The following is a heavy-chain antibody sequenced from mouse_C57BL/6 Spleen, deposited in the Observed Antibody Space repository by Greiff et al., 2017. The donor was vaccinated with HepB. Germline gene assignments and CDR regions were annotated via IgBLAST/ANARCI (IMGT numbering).Heavy chain of an antibody. CDR1: GYTFTSYW. CDR3: ARRPGTGFAY. CDR2: IHPNSGST. V-gene: IGHV1-64*01. J-gene: IGHJ3*01. Sequence: QVQLQQPGAELVKPGASVKLSCKASGYTFTSYWMHWAKQRPGQGLEWIGMIHPNSGSTNYNEKFKSKATLTVDKSSSTAYMQLSSLTSEDSAVYYCARRPGTGFAYWGQGTLVTVSA. D-gene: IGHD3-3*01.